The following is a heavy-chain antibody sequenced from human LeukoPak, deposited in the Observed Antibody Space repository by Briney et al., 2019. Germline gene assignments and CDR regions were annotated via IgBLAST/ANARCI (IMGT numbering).Heavy chain of an antibody. V-gene: IGHV4-39*07. D-gene: IGHD3-10*01. J-gene: IGHJ5*02. CDR2: IYNSGRS. CDR3: SREQIRGAGSYYYNLFDP. CDR1: GDSISSTSYF. Sequence: SETLSLTCTVSGDSISSTSYFWGWLRQPPGKGLGWIGSIYNSGRSLYNPSLKSRVTISVDTSKNQFSLKLSSVTAADTAMYFCSREQIRGAGSYYYNLFDPWGQGALVTVSS.